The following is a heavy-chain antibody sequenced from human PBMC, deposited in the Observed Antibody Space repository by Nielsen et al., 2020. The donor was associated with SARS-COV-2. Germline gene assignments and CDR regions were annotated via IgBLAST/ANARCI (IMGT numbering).Heavy chain of an antibody. D-gene: IGHD3-10*01. V-gene: IGHV3-30*18. Sequence: WIRQPPGKGLEWVAVISYDGSNKYYADSVKGRFTISRDNSKNTLYLQMNSLRAEDTAVYYCAKDGYYGSGSYNYYGMDVWGQGTTVTVS. CDR3: AKDGYYGSGSYNYYGMDV. J-gene: IGHJ6*02. CDR2: ISYDGSNK.